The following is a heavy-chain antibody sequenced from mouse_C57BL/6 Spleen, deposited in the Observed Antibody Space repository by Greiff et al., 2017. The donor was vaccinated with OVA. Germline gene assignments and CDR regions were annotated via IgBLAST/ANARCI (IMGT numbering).Heavy chain of an antibody. D-gene: IGHD1-1*01. CDR3: ARYGVLRYFDY. CDR2: IDPSDSYT. CDR1: GYTFTSYW. J-gene: IGHJ2*01. Sequence: VQLQQPGAELVKPGASVKLSCKASGYTFTSYWMQWVKQRPGQGLEWIGEIDPSDSYTNYNQKFKGKATLTVDTSSSTAYMQLSSLTSEDSAVYYCARYGVLRYFDYWGQGTTLTVSS. V-gene: IGHV1-50*01.